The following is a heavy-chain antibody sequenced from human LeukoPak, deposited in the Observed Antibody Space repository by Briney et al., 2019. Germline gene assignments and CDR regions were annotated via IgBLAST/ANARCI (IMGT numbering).Heavy chain of an antibody. J-gene: IGHJ6*03. CDR1: GGSISSYY. V-gene: IGHV4-4*07. CDR3: ARAFAGYSSLPTYYYYMDV. D-gene: IGHD6-13*01. CDR2: ICTSGST. Sequence: SETLSLTCTVSGGSISSYYWSWIRQPAGKGLEWIGRICTSGSTNYNPSLKSRVTMSVDTSKNQFSLKLSSVTAADTAVYYCARAFAGYSSLPTYYYYMDVWGKGTTVTVSS.